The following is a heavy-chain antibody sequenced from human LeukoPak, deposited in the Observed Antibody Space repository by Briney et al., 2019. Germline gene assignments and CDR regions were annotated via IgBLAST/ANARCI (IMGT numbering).Heavy chain of an antibody. Sequence: GGSLRLSCAASGFTFSSYAMSWVRQAPGKGLEWVSAISGSGGSTYYADSVKGRFTISRDNSKNTLYLQMNSLRAEDTAVYYCARYYYGSGSYYKSNWYFDYWGQGTLVTVSS. J-gene: IGHJ4*02. D-gene: IGHD3-10*01. CDR1: GFTFSSYA. CDR3: ARYYYGSGSYYKSNWYFDY. V-gene: IGHV3-23*01. CDR2: ISGSGGST.